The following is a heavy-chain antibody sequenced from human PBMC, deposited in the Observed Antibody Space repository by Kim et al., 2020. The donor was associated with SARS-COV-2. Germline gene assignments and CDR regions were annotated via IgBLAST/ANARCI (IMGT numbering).Heavy chain of an antibody. D-gene: IGHD6-13*01. V-gene: IGHV5-51*01. J-gene: IGHJ4*02. Sequence: YSPSFQGQVTISADKSISTAYLQWSSLKASDTAMYYCARHIAAAGWGIDYWGQGTLVTVSS. CDR3: ARHIAAAGWGIDY.